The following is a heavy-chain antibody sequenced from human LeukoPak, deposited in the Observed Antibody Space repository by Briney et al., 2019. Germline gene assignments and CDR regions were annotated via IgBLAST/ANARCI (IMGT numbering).Heavy chain of an antibody. Sequence: GGSLRLSCAASGFTVSSNYMSWVRQAPGKGLEWVSVIYSGGSTYYADSVKGRFTISRDNSKNTLDLQMNSLRTEDTAVYYCAKTGRGYCTSTSCYMDYWGQGTLVIVSS. CDR3: AKTGRGYCTSTSCYMDY. D-gene: IGHD2-2*02. CDR1: GFTVSSNY. J-gene: IGHJ4*02. V-gene: IGHV3-53*05. CDR2: IYSGGST.